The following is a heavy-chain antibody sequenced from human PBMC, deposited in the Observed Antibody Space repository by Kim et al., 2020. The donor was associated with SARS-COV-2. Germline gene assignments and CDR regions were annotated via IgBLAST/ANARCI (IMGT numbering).Heavy chain of an antibody. CDR3: STRPPPYGDYPLDL. V-gene: IGHV3-15*05. CDR1: GFTFSNAW. CDR2: IKSESDGATI. J-gene: IGHJ5*02. D-gene: IGHD4-17*01. Sequence: GGSLRLSCAASGFTFSNAWMTWVRQAPGKGLEWVGRIKSESDGATIDYAAPVSGRFTISRDDSINTLFLQMNSLKTEDTGVYYCSTRPPPYGDYPLDLWGQGTLVTVSS.